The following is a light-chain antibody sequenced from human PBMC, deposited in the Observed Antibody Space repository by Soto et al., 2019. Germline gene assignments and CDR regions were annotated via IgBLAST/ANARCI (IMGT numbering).Light chain of an antibody. J-gene: IGKJ2*01. CDR2: GAS. V-gene: IGKV3-15*01. Sequence: EIVMTQSPATLSVSPGERATLSCRASQSVSSNLAWYQQKPGQAPRLLIYGASTRATGIPARFSGSGSGTEFTLNISSLQSEDFAVYYCQQYNNWTGTFGQGTKLEIK. CDR1: QSVSSN. CDR3: QQYNNWTGT.